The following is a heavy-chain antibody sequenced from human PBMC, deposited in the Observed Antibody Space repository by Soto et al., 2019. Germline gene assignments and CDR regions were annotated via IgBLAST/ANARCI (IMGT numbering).Heavy chain of an antibody. Sequence: GGSLRLSCAASGFTFSNAWMSWVRQAPGKGLEWVGRIKSKTDGGTTDYAAPVKGRFAISRDDSKNTLYLQMNSLKTEDTAVYYCTTDRVVPAAYFDYWGQGTLVTVS. J-gene: IGHJ4*02. V-gene: IGHV3-15*01. CDR3: TTDRVVPAAYFDY. D-gene: IGHD2-2*01. CDR1: GFTFSNAW. CDR2: IKSKTDGGTT.